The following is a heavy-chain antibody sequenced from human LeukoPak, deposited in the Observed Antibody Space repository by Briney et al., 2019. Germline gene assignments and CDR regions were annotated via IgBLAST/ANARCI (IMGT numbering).Heavy chain of an antibody. J-gene: IGHJ4*02. CDR2: GSTYNGNT. Sequence: WASVKVSCKASGYTFTSYGISWVRQPPRQGQERVGLGSTYNGNTNYDKKLQGRVTMTTDTPTSTAYRELRRLRCDDTAVYDCGRDLEDGDYSRDYWGQGTLVTV. CDR3: GRDLEDGDYSRDY. CDR1: GYTFTSYG. V-gene: IGHV1-18*01. D-gene: IGHD4-17*01.